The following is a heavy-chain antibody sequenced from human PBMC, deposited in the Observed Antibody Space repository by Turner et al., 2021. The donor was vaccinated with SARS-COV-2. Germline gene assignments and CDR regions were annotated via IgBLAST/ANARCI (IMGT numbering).Heavy chain of an antibody. Sequence: QVHVTESGGGVLQPGRSLRLSFAASLFTFSSYGLHWVRQAPGKGLEWVAVISYDGSKKYYADSGKGRFTISRDNSKNTLYLQLNSLRAEDTAVYYCAKQLGLYSNPMYYFDYWSQGTLVTVSS. CDR3: AKQLGLYSNPMYYFDY. CDR1: LFTFSSYG. J-gene: IGHJ4*02. V-gene: IGHV3-30*18. D-gene: IGHD4-4*01. CDR2: ISYDGSKK.